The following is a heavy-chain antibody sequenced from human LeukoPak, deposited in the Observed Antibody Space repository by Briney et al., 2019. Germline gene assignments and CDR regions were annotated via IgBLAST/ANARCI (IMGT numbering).Heavy chain of an antibody. CDR2: ISYDGSNK. J-gene: IGHJ4*02. CDR1: GFTFSSYA. D-gene: IGHD5-24*01. Sequence: GGSLRLSCAASGFTFSSYAMHWVCQAPGKGLEWVAVISYDGSNKYYADSVKGQFTISRDNSKNTLYLQMNSLRAEDTAVYYCARPREMATIVAGDFDYWGQGTLVTVSS. CDR3: ARPREMATIVAGDFDY. V-gene: IGHV3-30-3*01.